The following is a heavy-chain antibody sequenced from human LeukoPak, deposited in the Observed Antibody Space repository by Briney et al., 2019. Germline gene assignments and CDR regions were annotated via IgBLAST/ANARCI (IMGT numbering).Heavy chain of an antibody. CDR1: GSTFSDYY. V-gene: IGHV3-11*01. J-gene: IGHJ4*02. Sequence: PGGSLRLSCEVSGSTFSDYYMSWIRQAPGMGLEWLSYISSSGSTIYYADSVKGRFTISRDSANNSLYLQMNGLRAEDTAVYFCARKTYGSEFYVDYWGQGTLVTVSS. CDR3: ARKTYGSEFYVDY. D-gene: IGHD3-10*01. CDR2: ISSSGSTI.